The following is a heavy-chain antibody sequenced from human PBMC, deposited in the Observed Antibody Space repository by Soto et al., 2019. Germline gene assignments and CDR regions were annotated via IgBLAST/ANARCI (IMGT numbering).Heavy chain of an antibody. V-gene: IGHV2-26*01. J-gene: IGHJ6*02. CDR3: VRMNAASYSSYYAMDV. CDR2: IFSDAER. D-gene: IGHD3-10*01. CDR1: GFSLTTGRMG. Sequence: SGPTLVNPTETLTLTCNVSGFSLTTGRMGVSWIRQPPGKALEWLAHIFSDAERSYSQSLQGRLTVSKVGFGSQVVLTMTNMDPVDTGTYFCVRMNAASYSSYYAMDVWGQGTTVTVSS.